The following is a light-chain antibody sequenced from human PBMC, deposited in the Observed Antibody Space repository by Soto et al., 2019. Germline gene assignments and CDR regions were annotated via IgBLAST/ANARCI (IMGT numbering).Light chain of an antibody. CDR3: SSYRSSSTIVV. V-gene: IGLV2-14*01. J-gene: IGLJ2*01. Sequence: QSALTQPASVSSSPGQSIPISCTGTSSDLGDNYVYWYQQRPGKAPKLIIYHVSNRPSGVSNRFSGSKSGNTASLTISVLQSEDESDYYCSSYRSSSTIVVFGGGTKLTVL. CDR1: SSDLGDNY. CDR2: HVS.